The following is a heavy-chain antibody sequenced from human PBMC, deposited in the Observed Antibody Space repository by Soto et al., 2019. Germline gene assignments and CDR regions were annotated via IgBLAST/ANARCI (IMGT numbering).Heavy chain of an antibody. D-gene: IGHD6-13*01. CDR3: ARAPGSAAAPLDY. Sequence: GESLKISCKGSGYSFTSYGISWVRQAPGQGLEWMGWISAYNGNTNYAQKLQGRVTMTTDTSTSTAYMELRSLRSDDTAVYYCARAPGSAAAPLDYWGQGTLVTVSS. CDR1: GYSFTSYG. V-gene: IGHV1-18*01. J-gene: IGHJ4*02. CDR2: ISAYNGNT.